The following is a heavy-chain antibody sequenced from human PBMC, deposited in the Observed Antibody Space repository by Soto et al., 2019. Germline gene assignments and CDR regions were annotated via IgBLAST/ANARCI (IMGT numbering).Heavy chain of an antibody. CDR2: ISGSGGTT. J-gene: IGHJ4*02. CDR3: AKDRSSTSCYAFDY. Sequence: EVQLLESGGGLVQPGGSLRLSCAASGFTFRNYAMSWARQAPGKGLEWVSAISGSGGTTHYADSVKGPFTISRDNSKNTLYLQMNSLRVEDTAVYYCAKDRSSTSCYAFDYWCQGSLVTVSS. V-gene: IGHV3-23*01. D-gene: IGHD2-2*01. CDR1: GFTFRNYA.